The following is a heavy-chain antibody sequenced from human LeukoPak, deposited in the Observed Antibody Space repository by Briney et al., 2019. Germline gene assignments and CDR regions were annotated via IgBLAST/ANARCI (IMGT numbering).Heavy chain of an antibody. CDR3: AKDDAYLQYDD. V-gene: IGHV3-74*01. Sequence: GGSLRLSCAASGFTFSSYWMHWVRQAPGKGLVWVSRINSDGSSTSYADSVKGRFTVSRDNSKNMVFLQMNSLRAEDTAIYYCAKDDAYLQYDDWGQGTLVTVSS. CDR1: GFTFSSYW. J-gene: IGHJ4*02. CDR2: INSDGSST. D-gene: IGHD5-24*01.